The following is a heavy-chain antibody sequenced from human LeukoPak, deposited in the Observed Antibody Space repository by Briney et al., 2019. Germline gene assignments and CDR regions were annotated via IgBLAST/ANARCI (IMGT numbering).Heavy chain of an antibody. CDR3: ARPYCSSTSCYPGQFDY. D-gene: IGHD2-2*01. V-gene: IGHV1-18*01. CDR2: ISAYNGNT. CDR1: GYTFTSYG. Sequence: ASVKVSCKASGYTFTSYGISWVRQAPGQGLEWMGWISAYNGNTNYAQKLQGRVTMTTDTSTSTAYMELRSLRSDDTAVYYCARPYCSSTSCYPGQFDYWGQGTLVTVPS. J-gene: IGHJ4*02.